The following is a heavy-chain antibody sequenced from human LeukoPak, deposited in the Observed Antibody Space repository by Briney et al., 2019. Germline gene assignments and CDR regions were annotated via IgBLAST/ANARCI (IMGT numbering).Heavy chain of an antibody. CDR3: VRDLGGRSGH. V-gene: IGHV3-30-3*01. D-gene: IGHD1-26*01. Sequence: GGSLRPSCAASGFMFSSYAMHWVRQAPGKGLEWVAVVSFDGSSKYYADSVKGRSTVSRDNSKNTLYLQMNSLRAEDTAVYYCVRDLGGRSGHWGQGTLVTVSS. CDR2: VSFDGSSK. J-gene: IGHJ4*02. CDR1: GFMFSSYA.